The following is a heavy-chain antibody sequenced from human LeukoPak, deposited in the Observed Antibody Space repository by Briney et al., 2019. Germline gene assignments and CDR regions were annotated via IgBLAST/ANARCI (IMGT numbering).Heavy chain of an antibody. CDR2: INHSGST. Sequence: PSETLSLTCAVYGGSFSGYYWSWIRQPPGKGLEWIGEINHSGSTNYNPSLKSRVTISVDTSKNQFSLKLSSVTAADTAVYYCARGLWEDTAMVRFEFDCWGQGTLVTVSS. CDR3: ARGLWEDTAMVRFEFDC. D-gene: IGHD5-18*01. J-gene: IGHJ4*02. V-gene: IGHV4-34*01. CDR1: GGSFSGYY.